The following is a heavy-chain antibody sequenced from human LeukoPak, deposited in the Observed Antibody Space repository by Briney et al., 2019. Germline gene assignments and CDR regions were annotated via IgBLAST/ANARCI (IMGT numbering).Heavy chain of an antibody. Sequence: GGSLRLSCAASGFTFSSYAMNWLRQAPGKGLEWVSAISSSGDSTYYLDSVKGRFTISRDNSKNTLNLQMNSLRAEDTAVYYCAKDKGYCSSITCYAGGWFDPWGQGTLVTVSS. CDR1: GFTFSSYA. CDR3: AKDKGYCSSITCYAGGWFDP. V-gene: IGHV3-23*01. J-gene: IGHJ5*02. D-gene: IGHD2-2*01. CDR2: ISSSGDST.